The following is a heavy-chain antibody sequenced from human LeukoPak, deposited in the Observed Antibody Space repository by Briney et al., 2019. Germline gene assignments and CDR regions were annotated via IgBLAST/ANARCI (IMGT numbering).Heavy chain of an antibody. V-gene: IGHV3-21*05. CDR3: AGDGTGVLPGDAFDI. D-gene: IGHD1-1*01. Sequence: GGSLTLSCAAYGFTFSTHSMNWVRQAPGKGLEWVSYISHTGNDIYYGESVKGRFTISRDNAKNSLYLQMHTLRAEDTAVYYCAGDGTGVLPGDAFDIWSQGTMVTVSS. CDR2: ISHTGNDI. CDR1: GFTFSTHS. J-gene: IGHJ3*02.